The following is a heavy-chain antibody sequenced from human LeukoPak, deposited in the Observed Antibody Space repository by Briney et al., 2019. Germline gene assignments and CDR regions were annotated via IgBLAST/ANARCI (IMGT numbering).Heavy chain of an antibody. D-gene: IGHD4-11*01. CDR2: IYTSGST. CDR3: ARQGYSNDVNV. Sequence: SETLSLTCTVSGGSISSYYWSWIRQPPGKGLEWIGYIYTSGSTNYNPSLKSRVTISVDTSKNQSSLKLSSVTAADTAVYYCARQGYSNDVNVWGKGTTVTVSS. V-gene: IGHV4-4*09. J-gene: IGHJ6*04. CDR1: GGSISSYY.